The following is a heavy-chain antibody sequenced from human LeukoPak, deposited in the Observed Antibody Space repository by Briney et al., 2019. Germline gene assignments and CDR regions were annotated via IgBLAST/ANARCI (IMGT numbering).Heavy chain of an antibody. D-gene: IGHD6-19*01. CDR3: VRRDPGWNYFDY. CDR2: IFYTGKN. J-gene: IGHJ4*02. CDR1: GGSINSHY. Sequence: PSETLSLTCAVSGGSINSHYWGWIRQPPGKGLQWIGDIFYTGKNNYNPSLKSRVTISLDTSKDHLSLHLTSVLAADTAIYYCVRRDPGWNYFDYWRQGILVTVSS. V-gene: IGHV4-59*08.